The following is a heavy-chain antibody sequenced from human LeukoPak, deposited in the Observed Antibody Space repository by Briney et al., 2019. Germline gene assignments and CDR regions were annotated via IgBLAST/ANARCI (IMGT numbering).Heavy chain of an antibody. Sequence: SETLSLTCTVSGGSISSYYWSWIRQPPGKGLEWIGYIYYSGSTNYNPSLKSRVTISVDTSKNQFSLKLSSVTAADTAVYYCARGQENYDFWSGYCFDYWGQGTLVTVSS. CDR3: ARGQENYDFWSGYCFDY. D-gene: IGHD3-3*01. CDR1: GGSISSYY. V-gene: IGHV4-59*01. J-gene: IGHJ4*02. CDR2: IYYSGST.